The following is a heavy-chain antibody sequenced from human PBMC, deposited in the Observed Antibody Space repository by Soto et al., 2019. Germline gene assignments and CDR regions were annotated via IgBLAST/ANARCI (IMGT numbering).Heavy chain of an antibody. CDR1: GFTFSSYS. D-gene: IGHD6-13*01. CDR3: ASFGIAAAGGMDV. Sequence: GESLKISCAASGFTFSSYSMNWVRQAPGKGLEWVSSISSSSSYIYYADSVKGRFTISRDNAKNSLYLQMNSLRAEDTAVYYCASFGIAAAGGMDVWGQGTTVTVSS. CDR2: ISSSSSYI. V-gene: IGHV3-21*01. J-gene: IGHJ6*02.